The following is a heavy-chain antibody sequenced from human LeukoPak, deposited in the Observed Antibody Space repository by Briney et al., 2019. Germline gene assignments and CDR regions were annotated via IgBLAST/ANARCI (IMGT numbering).Heavy chain of an antibody. CDR1: GSSFTSYW. V-gene: IGHV5-51*01. D-gene: IGHD5-24*01. J-gene: IGHJ6*03. CDR2: IYPGDSHT. CDR3: AKMSRWYYYIDV. Sequence: GASLKISCKGAGSSFTSYWIGWVRPLAGKGLEWMGVIYPGDSHTRHSPSFQGHSTISADKSISTAYLQWNSLKASDTAIYYCAKMSRWYYYIDVWGKGTTVTVSS.